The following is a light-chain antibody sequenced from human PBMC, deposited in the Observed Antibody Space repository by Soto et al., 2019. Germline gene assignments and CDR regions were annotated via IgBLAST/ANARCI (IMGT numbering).Light chain of an antibody. CDR3: QQYDTYPWT. CDR2: KAS. Sequence: DIQMAQSPSTLSVSVGDTVTVTCRASQSIKSWLAWYQQKPGKAPKLLIYKASSLESGVPSRFSGSASGTEFTLTIRSLQPDDCATYYCQQYDTYPWTFGQGTKVEIK. V-gene: IGKV1-5*03. J-gene: IGKJ1*01. CDR1: QSIKSW.